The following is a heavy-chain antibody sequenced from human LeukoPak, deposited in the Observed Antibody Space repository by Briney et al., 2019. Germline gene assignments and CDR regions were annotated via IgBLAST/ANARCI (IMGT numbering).Heavy chain of an antibody. J-gene: IGHJ6*03. CDR1: GFTFSSYG. CDR2: ISYDGSNK. CDR3: AKDGGGTIFGMVIILHYMDV. V-gene: IGHV3-30*18. Sequence: GRSLRLSCAASGFTFSSYGMHWVRQAPGKGLEWVAVISYDGSNKYYADSVKGRFTISRDNSKNTLYLQMNSLRAEDTAVYYCAKDGGGTIFGMVIILHYMDVWGKGTTVTVSS. D-gene: IGHD3-3*01.